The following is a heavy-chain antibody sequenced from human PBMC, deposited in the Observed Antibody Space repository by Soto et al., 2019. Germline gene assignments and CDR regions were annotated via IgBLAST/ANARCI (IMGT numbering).Heavy chain of an antibody. CDR3: AKDKMEQWLVGGYYDY. Sequence: EVQLLESGGGLVQPGGSLRLSCAASGFTFSSHAMSWVRQAPGKGLEWVSSTIDSGGRSYHADSVRGRFTISRDNSKNTLYLQMNSLRADDTAIYYCAKDKMEQWLVGGYYDYWGQGALVNVSS. D-gene: IGHD6-19*01. CDR1: GFTFSSHA. J-gene: IGHJ4*02. V-gene: IGHV3-23*01. CDR2: TIDSGGRS.